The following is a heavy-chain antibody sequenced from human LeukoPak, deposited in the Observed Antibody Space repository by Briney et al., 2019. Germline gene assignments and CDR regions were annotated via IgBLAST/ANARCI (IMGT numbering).Heavy chain of an antibody. CDR1: GGSVSSGCYY. CDR2: YYCSYNT. J-gene: IGHJ4*02. V-gene: IGHV4-61*01. CDR3: ARVRNSSGYYFSY. Sequence: SETLSLTCTVSGGSVSSGCYYWSWLRQPPGKGLEWVSYYYCSYNTNYNSSLNSRVTISLDTSKNQFSLKLSSVTAADTAVYYCARVRNSSGYYFSYWGQGTLVSVSS. D-gene: IGHD3-22*01.